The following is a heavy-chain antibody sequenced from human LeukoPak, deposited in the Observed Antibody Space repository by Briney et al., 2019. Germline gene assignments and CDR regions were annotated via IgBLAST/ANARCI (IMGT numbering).Heavy chain of an antibody. V-gene: IGHV4-34*01. CDR3: ARARGDYYDSSGYYSAFDY. J-gene: IGHJ4*02. D-gene: IGHD3-22*01. CDR2: INHSGSA. CDR1: GGSFSGYY. Sequence: SETLSLTCAVYGGSFSGYYWSWIRQPPGKGLEWIGEINHSGSANYNPSLKSRVTISVDMSKNQFSLKLSSATAADTAVYYCARARGDYYDSSGYYSAFDYWGQGTLVTVSS.